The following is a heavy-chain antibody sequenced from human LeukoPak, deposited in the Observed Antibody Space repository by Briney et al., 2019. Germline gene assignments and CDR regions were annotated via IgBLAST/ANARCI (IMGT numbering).Heavy chain of an antibody. Sequence: GGSLRLSCAASGFTFSSYSTNWVRQAPGKGLEWVSSISSSSSYIYYADSVKGRFTISRDNAKNSLYLQMNSLRAEDTAVYYCARGIAVAGTDAFDIWGQGTMVTVSS. CDR2: ISSSSSYI. CDR3: ARGIAVAGTDAFDI. CDR1: GFTFSSYS. D-gene: IGHD6-19*01. V-gene: IGHV3-21*01. J-gene: IGHJ3*02.